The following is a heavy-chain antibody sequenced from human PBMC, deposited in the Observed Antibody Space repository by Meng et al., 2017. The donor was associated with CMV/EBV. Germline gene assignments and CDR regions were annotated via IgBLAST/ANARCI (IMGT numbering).Heavy chain of an antibody. D-gene: IGHD3-3*01. CDR1: GYTFTSYD. CDR2: INPNSGGT. CDR3: ARDRNYDFWSGYYTGFDY. J-gene: IGHJ4*02. V-gene: IGHV1-2*02. Sequence: ASVKVSCKASGYTFTSYDINWVRQATGQGLEWMGWINPNSGGTNYAQKFQGRVTMTRDTSISTAYMELSRLRSDGTAVYYCARDRNYDFWSGYYTGFDYWGQGTLVTVSS.